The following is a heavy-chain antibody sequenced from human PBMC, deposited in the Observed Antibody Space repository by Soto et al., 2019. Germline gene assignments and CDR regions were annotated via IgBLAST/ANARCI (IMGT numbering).Heavy chain of an antibody. J-gene: IGHJ5*02. CDR2: INPNSGAT. Sequence: QVQLLQSGAEVKKPGASVKVSCKASGYTFTGYFMHWVRQAPGEGLEWMGWINPNSGATKYAPKFQGRVTMTRDTSNRTAYLELSRLTSDDTAIYYCARGGGTTLAPLPWDQGTPVTVSS. V-gene: IGHV1-2*02. CDR3: ARGGGTTLAPLP. D-gene: IGHD3-16*01. CDR1: GYTFTGYF.